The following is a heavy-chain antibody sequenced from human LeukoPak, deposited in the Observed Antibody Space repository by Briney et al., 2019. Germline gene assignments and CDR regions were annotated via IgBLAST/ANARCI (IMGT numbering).Heavy chain of an antibody. CDR2: IWYDGGNK. Sequence: QPGGSLRLSCAASGFTSSTYGMHWVRQAPGKGLEWVAVIWYDGGNKYYADSVKGRFIISRDNSENTVYLQMNSLRAEDTAVYYCARGYACPDYWGQGTLVTVSS. V-gene: IGHV3-33*01. CDR1: GFTSSTYG. D-gene: IGHD2-8*01. CDR3: ARGYACPDY. J-gene: IGHJ4*02.